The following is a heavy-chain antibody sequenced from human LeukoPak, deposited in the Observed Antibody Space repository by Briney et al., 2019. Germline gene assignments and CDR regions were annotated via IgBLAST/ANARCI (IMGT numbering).Heavy chain of an antibody. V-gene: IGHV3-30-3*01. Sequence: GSLRLSCAASGFTFSSYAMHWVRQAPGKGLEWVAVISYDGSNKYYADSVKGRFTISRDNSKNTLYLQMNSLRAEDTAVYYCARGGSGYYINWFDPWGQGTLVTVSS. CDR2: ISYDGSNK. CDR3: ARGGSGYYINWFDP. J-gene: IGHJ5*02. CDR1: GFTFSSYA. D-gene: IGHD3-22*01.